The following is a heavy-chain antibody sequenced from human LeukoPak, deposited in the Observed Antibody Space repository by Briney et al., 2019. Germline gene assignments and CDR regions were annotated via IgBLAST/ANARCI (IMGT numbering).Heavy chain of an antibody. V-gene: IGHV3-21*01. CDR3: AKGYIIVGRQWYLDL. CDR1: GFTFSSYS. CDR2: ISSSSSYI. Sequence: GGSLRLSCAASGFTFSSYSMNWVRQAPGKGLEWVSSISSSSSYIYYADSVKGRFTISRDNAKNSLYLQMNSLRAEDAAVYYCAKGYIIVGRQWYLDLWGRGTLVGVSS. D-gene: IGHD2-2*01. J-gene: IGHJ2*01.